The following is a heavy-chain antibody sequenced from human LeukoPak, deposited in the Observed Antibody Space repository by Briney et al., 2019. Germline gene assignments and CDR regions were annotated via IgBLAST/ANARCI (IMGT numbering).Heavy chain of an antibody. D-gene: IGHD3-22*01. J-gene: IGHJ4*02. Sequence: ASVKVSCKASGFTFTSYGISLVRQAPGQGLEWMGWINPNSGGTNYAQKFQGRVTMTRDTSISTAYMELSRLRSDDTAVYYCARDREPNTYYYDSSGYPYFDYWGEGTLVTVSS. CDR2: INPNSGGT. V-gene: IGHV1-2*02. CDR1: GFTFTSYG. CDR3: ARDREPNTYYYDSSGYPYFDY.